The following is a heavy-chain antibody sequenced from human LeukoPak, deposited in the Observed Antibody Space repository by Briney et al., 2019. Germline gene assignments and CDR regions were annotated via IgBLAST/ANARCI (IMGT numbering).Heavy chain of an antibody. V-gene: IGHV1-46*01. J-gene: IGHJ3*02. D-gene: IGHD4-23*01. Sequence: GASVKVSCKASGYTFTSYYMHSVRQTPGQGLEWMRIINPSGGSTSYEQKFQGRVTMTRDTSTSPVYMELSSLRSEDKAVYYCARDYGGNSNGAFDIWGQGTMVTVSS. CDR1: GYTFTSYY. CDR3: ARDYGGNSNGAFDI. CDR2: INPSGGST.